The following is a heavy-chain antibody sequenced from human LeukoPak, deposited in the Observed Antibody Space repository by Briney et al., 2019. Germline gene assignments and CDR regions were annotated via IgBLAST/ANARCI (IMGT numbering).Heavy chain of an antibody. V-gene: IGHV3-53*01. CDR3: ARGVEPLAASTMAY. CDR2: LYSDGNT. J-gene: IGHJ4*02. D-gene: IGHD1-14*01. CDR1: GFTVITKD. Sequence: PGGSLRLSCAAAGFTVITKDTSWVRQAPGKGLEWVSVLYSDGNTKYADSVQGRFTISRDNSKNTLYLEMNSLSPDDTAVYYCARGVEPLAASTMAYWGQGTLVTVSS.